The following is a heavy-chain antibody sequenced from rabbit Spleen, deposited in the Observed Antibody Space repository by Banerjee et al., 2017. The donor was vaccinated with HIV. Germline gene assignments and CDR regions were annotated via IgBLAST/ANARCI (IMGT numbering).Heavy chain of an antibody. CDR1: GFSFSSKYW. V-gene: IGHV1S40*01. CDR3: ARDTSSSFSSYGMAL. CDR2: IYAGSSGNS. J-gene: IGHJ6*01. D-gene: IGHD1-1*01. Sequence: QSLEETGGGLVQPGGSLTLSCKASGFSFSSKYWICWVRQAPGKGLEWIACIYAGSSGNSSYATWAKGRFTISKTSATTVTLQMISLTAADTATYFCARDTSSSFSSYGMALWGPGTLVTVS.